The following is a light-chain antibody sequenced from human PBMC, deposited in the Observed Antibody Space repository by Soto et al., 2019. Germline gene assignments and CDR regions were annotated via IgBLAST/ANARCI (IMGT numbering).Light chain of an antibody. V-gene: IGKV3-20*01. J-gene: IGKJ3*01. CDR3: QHYGTSAL. CDR1: QSVSSSY. CDR2: DTS. Sequence: EIVLTQSPGTLSLSPGERATLSCRASQSVSSSYLAWYQQKPGQAPRLLIYDTSDRATGIPDRFSASGSGIDFTLTISRLEPEDFAVYYCQHYGTSALFGPGTKVDIK.